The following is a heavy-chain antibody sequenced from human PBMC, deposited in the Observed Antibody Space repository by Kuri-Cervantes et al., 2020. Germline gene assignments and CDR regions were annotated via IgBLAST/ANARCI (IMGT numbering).Heavy chain of an antibody. CDR2: ISWNSGSI. Sequence: GGSLRLSCAASGFTFDDYAMHWVRQAPGKGLEWVSGISWNSGSIGYADSVKGRFTISRDNAKNSLYLQMNSLRAEDTALYYCARESGYVWFDPWAREPWSPSPQ. CDR1: GFTFDDYA. CDR3: ARESGYVWFDP. V-gene: IGHV3-9*01. D-gene: IGHD3-3*01. J-gene: IGHJ5*02.